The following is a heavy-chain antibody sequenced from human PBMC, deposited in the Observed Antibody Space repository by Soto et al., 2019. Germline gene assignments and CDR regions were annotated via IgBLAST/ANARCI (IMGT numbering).Heavy chain of an antibody. D-gene: IGHD3-22*01. CDR2: INHSGST. Sequence: PSETLSLTCAVYGRSFSGDYWSWIRQPPGKGLEWIGEINHSGSTNYTPSLKSRVTISVATSKNQFSPNLSSVTAADPAVYSCARALSYDSSGYSVDSWGKGTLVTVS. CDR1: GRSFSGDY. CDR3: ARALSYDSSGYSVDS. V-gene: IGHV4-34*01. J-gene: IGHJ4*02.